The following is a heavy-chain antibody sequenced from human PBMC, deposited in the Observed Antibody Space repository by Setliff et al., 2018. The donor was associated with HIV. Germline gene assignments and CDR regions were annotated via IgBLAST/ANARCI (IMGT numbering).Heavy chain of an antibody. CDR1: GFSATTNY. CDR3: ARDPLSRGAFGPPGAPDY. Sequence: GGSLRLSCAASGFSATTNYMIWVRQAPGKGLEWVSVIFSSGNTFYADFVKGRFTISRDYSKNTLYLQVSSLRAEDTAVYYCARDPLSRGAFGPPGAPDYWGQGTLVTVSS. V-gene: IGHV3-66*03. CDR2: IFSSGNT. D-gene: IGHD3-3*01. J-gene: IGHJ4*02.